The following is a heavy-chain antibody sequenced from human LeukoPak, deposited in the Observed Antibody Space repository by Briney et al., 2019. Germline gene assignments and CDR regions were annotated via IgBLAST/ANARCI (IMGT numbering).Heavy chain of an antibody. V-gene: IGHV3-23*01. CDR2: ISGSGGST. CDR1: GFTFSSYA. D-gene: IGHD6-13*01. J-gene: IGHJ3*02. Sequence: PGGSLRLSCAASGFTFSSYAMSWVRQAPGKGLEWVSAISGSGGSTYYAASVKGRFTISRDNSKNTLYLQMNSLRAEDTAVYYCAKGGLTSSWYGDAFDIWGQGTMVTVSS. CDR3: AKGGLTSSWYGDAFDI.